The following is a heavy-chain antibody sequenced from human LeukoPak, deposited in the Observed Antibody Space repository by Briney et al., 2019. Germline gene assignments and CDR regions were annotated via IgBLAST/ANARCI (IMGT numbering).Heavy chain of an antibody. J-gene: IGHJ4*02. D-gene: IGHD6-19*01. Sequence: PSETLSLTCTVSGGSISSSSYYWGWIRQPPGKGLEWIGSIYYSGGTYYNPSLKRRVPISVDTSKNQFPLKLSSVTAADTAVYYCARVLSSGWYDYWGQGTLVTVSS. V-gene: IGHV4-39*01. CDR3: ARVLSSGWYDY. CDR1: GGSISSSSYY. CDR2: IYYSGGT.